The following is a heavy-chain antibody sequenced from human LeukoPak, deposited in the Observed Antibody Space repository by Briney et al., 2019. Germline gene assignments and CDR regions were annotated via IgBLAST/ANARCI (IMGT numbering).Heavy chain of an antibody. CDR2: ISGSGGST. V-gene: IGHV3-23*01. Sequence: PGGSLRLSCAASGFTFSSYAMSWVRQAPGKGLEWVSAISGSGGSTYYADSVKGRFTISRDNSKNTLYLQMNSLRAEDTAVYYCAKDKERITIFGARLIQFDYWGQGTLVTVSS. J-gene: IGHJ4*02. CDR1: GFTFSSYA. CDR3: AKDKERITIFGARLIQFDY. D-gene: IGHD3-3*01.